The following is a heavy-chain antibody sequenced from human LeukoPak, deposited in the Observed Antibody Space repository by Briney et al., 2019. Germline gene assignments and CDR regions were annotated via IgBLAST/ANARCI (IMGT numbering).Heavy chain of an antibody. CDR3: ARVGTPMVTIVAPYYMDV. CDR2: ISRSGITI. Sequence: GGPLRLSCAASGFTFTDYYMTWIRQAPGMGLEWISYISRSGITIKYADSVKGRFTISRDNAKNSLYLQMNSLRAEDSAVYYCARVGTPMVTIVAPYYMDVWGKGTTVTVSS. CDR1: GFTFTDYY. D-gene: IGHD5-18*01. J-gene: IGHJ6*03. V-gene: IGHV3-11*04.